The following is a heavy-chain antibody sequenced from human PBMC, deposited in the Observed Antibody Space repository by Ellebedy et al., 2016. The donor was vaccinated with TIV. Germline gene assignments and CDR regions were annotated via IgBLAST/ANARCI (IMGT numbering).Heavy chain of an antibody. D-gene: IGHD1-26*01. CDR1: GFTFSDYY. J-gene: IGHJ4*02. Sequence: GESLKISCAASGFTFSDYYMNWIRQAPGKGLEWVSCISSSGGTIYYADSVKGRFTISRDNAKNSLYLQMNSLRADDTAVYYCARDSSASYGYWGKGTLVTVSS. V-gene: IGHV3-11*01. CDR2: ISSSGGTI. CDR3: ARDSSASYGY.